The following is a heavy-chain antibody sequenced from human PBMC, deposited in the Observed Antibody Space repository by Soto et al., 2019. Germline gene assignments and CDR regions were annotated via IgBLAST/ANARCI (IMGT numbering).Heavy chain of an antibody. CDR3: VSRLGYGHAMDV. Sequence: QLQLQESGPGLVKPSETLSLTCTVSGDSISSGGYYWGWIRQPPGKGLEWIGSIYYSGNTFYNPSLKSRVTISRDTSRNQYSLRLNSVTAADTAVYYCVSRLGYGHAMDVWGQGTTVTVSS. CDR2: IYYSGNT. D-gene: IGHD5-12*01. J-gene: IGHJ6*02. CDR1: GDSISSGGYY. V-gene: IGHV4-39*01.